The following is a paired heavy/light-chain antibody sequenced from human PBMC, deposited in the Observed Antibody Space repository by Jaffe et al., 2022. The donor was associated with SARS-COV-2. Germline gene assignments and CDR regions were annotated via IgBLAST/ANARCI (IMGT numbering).Light chain of an antibody. CDR2: EVS. Sequence: QSALTQPASVSGSPGQSITISCTGTSSDVGSYNLVSWYQQHPGKAPKLMIYEVSKRPSGVSNRFSGSKSGNTASLTISGLQAEDEADYYCCSYAGSRRVFGGGTKLTVL. CDR3: CSYAGSRRV. V-gene: IGLV2-23*02. CDR1: SSDVGSYNL. J-gene: IGLJ3*02.
Heavy chain of an antibody. CDR2: IIPIFGTA. D-gene: IGHD5-12*01. V-gene: IGHV1-69*01. J-gene: IGHJ6*02. CDR1: GGTFSSYA. Sequence: QVQLVQSGAEVKKPGSSVKVSCKASGGTFSSYAISWVRQAPGQGLEWMGGIIPIFGTANYAQKFQGRVTITADESTSTAYMELSSLRSEDTAVYYCAREWRDGYNYYYYYGMDVWGQGTTVTVSS. CDR3: AREWRDGYNYYYYYGMDV.